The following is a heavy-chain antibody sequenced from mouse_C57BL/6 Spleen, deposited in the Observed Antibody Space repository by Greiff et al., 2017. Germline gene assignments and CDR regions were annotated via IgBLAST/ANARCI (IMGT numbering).Heavy chain of an antibody. CDR3: ARDGEYGNYEFAY. J-gene: IGHJ3*01. CDR2: ISYDGSN. D-gene: IGHD2-1*01. Sequence: ESGPGLVKPSQSLSLTCSVTGYSITSGYYWNWIRQFPGNKLEWMGYISYDGSNNYNPSLKNRISITRDTSKNQFFLKLNSVTTEDTATYYCARDGEYGNYEFAYWGQGTLVTVSA. CDR1: GYSITSGYY. V-gene: IGHV3-6*01.